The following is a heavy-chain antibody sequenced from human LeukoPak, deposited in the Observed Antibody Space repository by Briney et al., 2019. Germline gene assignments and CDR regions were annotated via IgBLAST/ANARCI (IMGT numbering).Heavy chain of an antibody. Sequence: SVKVSCKASGYTFTGCYMHWVRQAPGQGHERMGLINPNSGGTNYAQKFQGRVTMTRDTSISTVYMELSRLSSDDSAVYYCARDSTHFCSGCYPYYFDFGSRGTLATVTS. D-gene: IGHD3-3*02. CDR3: ARDSTHFCSGCYPYYFDF. V-gene: IGHV1-2*02. CDR2: INPNSGGT. CDR1: GYTFTGCY. J-gene: IGHJ4*02.